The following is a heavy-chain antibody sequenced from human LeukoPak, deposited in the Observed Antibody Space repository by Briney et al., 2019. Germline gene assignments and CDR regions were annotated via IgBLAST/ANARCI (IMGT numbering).Heavy chain of an antibody. CDR2: IYSGGST. CDR1: GFTVSSNY. D-gene: IGHD6-25*01. Sequence: GGSLRLSCAASGFTVSSNYVSWVRQAPGKGLEWVSVIYSGGSTYYADSVKGRFTISRDNSKNTLYLQMNSLRAEDTAVYYCARDERGAATDYWGQGTLVTVSS. V-gene: IGHV3-66*01. J-gene: IGHJ4*02. CDR3: ARDERGAATDY.